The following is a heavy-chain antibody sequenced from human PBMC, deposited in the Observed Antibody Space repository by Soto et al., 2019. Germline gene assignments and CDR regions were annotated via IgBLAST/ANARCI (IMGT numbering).Heavy chain of an antibody. J-gene: IGHJ5*02. Sequence: QVQLVQSGAEVKKPGSSVKVSCKASGGTFSSYAISWVRQAPGQGLEWMGGIIPIFGTANYAQKFQGRVTITADESTRTAYMELSSLRSEDTAVYYCARVSQGGYSYGYGLLDPWGQGTLVTVSS. CDR3: ARVSQGGYSYGYGLLDP. CDR1: GGTFSSYA. D-gene: IGHD5-18*01. V-gene: IGHV1-69*01. CDR2: IIPIFGTA.